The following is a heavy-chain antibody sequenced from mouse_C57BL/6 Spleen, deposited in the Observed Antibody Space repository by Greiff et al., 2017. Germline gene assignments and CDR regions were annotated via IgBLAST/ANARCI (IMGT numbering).Heavy chain of an antibody. Sequence: QVQLQQPGAELVKPGASVKLSCKASGYTFTSYWMHWVKQRPGQGLEWIGMIHPNSGSTNYNEKFKSKATLTVDKSSRTAYMQLSSLTSEYSAVYYGARPAIYDGYYEDFDYWGQGTTLTVSS. CDR1: GYTFTSYW. CDR3: ARPAIYDGYYEDFDY. CDR2: IHPNSGST. D-gene: IGHD2-3*01. V-gene: IGHV1-64*01. J-gene: IGHJ2*01.